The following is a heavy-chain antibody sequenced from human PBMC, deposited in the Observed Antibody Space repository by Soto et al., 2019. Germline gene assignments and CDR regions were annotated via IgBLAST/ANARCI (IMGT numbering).Heavy chain of an antibody. J-gene: IGHJ6*02. D-gene: IGHD5-12*01. CDR3: AKPPDIVATTCYYDGLDV. V-gene: IGHV3-23*01. CDR2: ISGSGGTT. Sequence: EVQLLESGGGLVQPGGSLRLSCVVSGFTFSSYAMTWVRQPPGKGLEWVSSISGSGGTTYYADSVKGRFTISRDNSKNTQYQQMNSLRAEDTAIYYCAKPPDIVATTCYYDGLDVRGQGTAVTVSS. CDR1: GFTFSSYA.